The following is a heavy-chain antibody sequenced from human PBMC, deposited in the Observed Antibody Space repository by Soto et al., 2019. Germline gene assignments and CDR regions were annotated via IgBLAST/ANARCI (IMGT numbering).Heavy chain of an antibody. J-gene: IGHJ4*02. Sequence: GGSLRLSCAASGFTFSSYSMNWVRQTPGKGLEWVSSISSSSSYIYYADSVKGRFTISRDNAKNSLYLQMNSLRAEDTAVYYCARAPHHKNMVRVPPFFDYWGRGTLVTVSS. V-gene: IGHV3-21*01. CDR3: ARAPHHKNMVRVPPFFDY. CDR1: GFTFSSYS. CDR2: ISSSSSYI. D-gene: IGHD3-10*01.